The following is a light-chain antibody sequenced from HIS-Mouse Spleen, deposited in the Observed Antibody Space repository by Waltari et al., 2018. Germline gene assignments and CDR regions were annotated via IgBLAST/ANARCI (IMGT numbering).Light chain of an antibody. CDR1: NIGSKS. CDR3: QVWDSSSDHPTFFV. J-gene: IGLJ1*01. CDR2: DDS. Sequence: SYVLTQPPSVSVAPGKTARITCGGNNIGSKSGHWYQEKPGQAPVLVVYDDSDRPSGIPERFSGSNSGNTATLTISRVEAGDEADYYCQVWDSSSDHPTFFVFGTGTKVTVL. V-gene: IGLV3-21*03.